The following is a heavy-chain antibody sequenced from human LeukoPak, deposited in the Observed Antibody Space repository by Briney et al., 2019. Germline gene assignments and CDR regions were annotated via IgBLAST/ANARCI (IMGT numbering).Heavy chain of an antibody. V-gene: IGHV4-39*07. Sequence: PSKTLSLTCNVSGGSISSTSYYWGWIRQPPGKGLEWLGNIYYTGTTYYNPSLKSRVTIAVDTSNNQFSLRLSSVTAADTAIYYCARGAGWLIDYWGQGILVTVSS. CDR2: IYYTGTT. D-gene: IGHD3-16*01. CDR3: ARGAGWLIDY. CDR1: GGSISSTSYY. J-gene: IGHJ4*02.